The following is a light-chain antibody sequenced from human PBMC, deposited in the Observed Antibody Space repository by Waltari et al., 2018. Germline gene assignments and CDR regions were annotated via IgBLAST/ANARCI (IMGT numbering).Light chain of an antibody. CDR2: DVS. Sequence: QSALTQPASVSGSPGQSITISCTGPSSDVGGSNSVSWYQQHPGKAPKLMIYDVSNRPSGVSNRFSGSKSGNTASLTISGLQAEDEADYYCSSYTSSSTLLFGGGTKLTVL. V-gene: IGLV2-14*03. J-gene: IGLJ3*02. CDR3: SSYTSSSTLL. CDR1: SSDVGGSNS.